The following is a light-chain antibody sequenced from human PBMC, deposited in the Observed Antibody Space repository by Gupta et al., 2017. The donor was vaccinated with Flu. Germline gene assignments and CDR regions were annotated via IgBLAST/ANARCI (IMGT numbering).Light chain of an antibody. Sequence: QSALTQPASVSGSPGQSITISCTGTSSDVGGYNYVPWYQQHPGKAPKLMIYEVSNRPSGVSNRFSGSESGNTASLTISGLQAEDEADYYCSSYTSSSTWVFGGGTKLTVL. CDR1: SSDVGGYNY. J-gene: IGLJ3*02. V-gene: IGLV2-14*01. CDR3: SSYTSSSTWV. CDR2: EVS.